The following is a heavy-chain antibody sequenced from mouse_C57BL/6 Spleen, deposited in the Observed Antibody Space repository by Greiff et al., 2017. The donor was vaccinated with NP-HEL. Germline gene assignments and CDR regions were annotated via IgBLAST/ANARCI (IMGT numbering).Heavy chain of an antibody. J-gene: IGHJ4*01. CDR2: ISYDGSN. CDR3: ARENDGDGYYYYAMDY. D-gene: IGHD2-3*01. CDR1: GYSITSGYY. Sequence: EVQLVESGPGLVKPSQSLSLTCSVTGYSITSGYYWNWIRQFPGNKLEWMGYISYDGSNNYNPSLKNRISITRDTSKNQFFLKLNSVTTEDTATYYCARENDGDGYYYYAMDYWGQGTSVTVSS. V-gene: IGHV3-6*01.